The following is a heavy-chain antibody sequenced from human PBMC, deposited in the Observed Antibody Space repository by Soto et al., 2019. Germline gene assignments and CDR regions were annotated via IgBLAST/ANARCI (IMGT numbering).Heavy chain of an antibody. J-gene: IGHJ6*02. CDR1: GGTFSSYA. CDR2: IIPIFGTA. V-gene: IGHV1-69*12. CDR3: ASPMGTGTTDYYYYGVDV. D-gene: IGHD1-1*01. Sequence: QVQLVQSGAEVKKPGSSVKVSCKASGGTFSSYAISWVRQAPGQGLEWMGGIIPIFGTANYAQKFQGRVTITADESTSTAYMELSSLRSEDTAVYYCASPMGTGTTDYYYYGVDVWGQGTTVTVSS.